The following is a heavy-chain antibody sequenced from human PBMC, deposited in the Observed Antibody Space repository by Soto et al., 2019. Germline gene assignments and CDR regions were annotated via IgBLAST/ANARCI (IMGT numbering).Heavy chain of an antibody. Sequence: SETLSLTCAVVGDSLRGQSWNWIRQSPGKGLEWIGELDQSGGTNYNPSLKSRAIISDDTSKNQFSLTLTSVTAADTAVYYCARKDSCGWSGEGLYVWSKGDTVA. V-gene: IGHV4-34*01. J-gene: IGHJ6*04. CDR3: ARKDSCGWSGEGLYV. D-gene: IGHD6-19*01. CDR2: LDQSGGT. CDR1: GDSLRGQS.